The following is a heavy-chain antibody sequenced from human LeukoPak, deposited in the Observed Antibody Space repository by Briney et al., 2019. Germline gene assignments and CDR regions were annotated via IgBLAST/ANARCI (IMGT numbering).Heavy chain of an antibody. V-gene: IGHV3-73*01. D-gene: IGHD4-17*01. Sequence: GGSLRLSCAASGFTFSGSAMHWVRQASGKGLEWVGRIRRKANSYATAYAASVKGRFTISRDDSKNTAYLQMNSLKTEDTAVYYCTSPSYGDYSHYYYGMDVWGQGTTVTVSS. J-gene: IGHJ6*02. CDR1: GFTFSGSA. CDR3: TSPSYGDYSHYYYGMDV. CDR2: IRRKANSYAT.